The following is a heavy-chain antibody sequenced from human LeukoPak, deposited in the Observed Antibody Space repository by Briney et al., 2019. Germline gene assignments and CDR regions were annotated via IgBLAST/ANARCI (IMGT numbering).Heavy chain of an antibody. Sequence: SGGSLRLSCAASGFTFSSYAMHWVRQVPGKGLEWVAVISYDGSNKYYADSVKGRFTISRDNSKNTLYLQMNSLRAEDTAVYYCAKDTARVGGGHSSYGYWGQGTLVTVSS. CDR1: GFTFSSYA. CDR2: ISYDGSNK. J-gene: IGHJ4*02. V-gene: IGHV3-30-3*01. D-gene: IGHD6-19*01. CDR3: AKDTARVGGGHSSYGY.